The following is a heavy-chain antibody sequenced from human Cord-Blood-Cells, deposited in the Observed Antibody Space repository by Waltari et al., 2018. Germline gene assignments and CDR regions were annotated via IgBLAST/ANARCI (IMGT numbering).Heavy chain of an antibody. CDR3: ARDSPGNARYGMDV. CDR2: IIPIFGTA. J-gene: IGHJ6*02. D-gene: IGHD6-6*01. Sequence: QVQLVKSGAEVRKPRASVKVSCKASGGTFTSYAISWVRRPPGQGLEWMGGIIPIFGTANYAQKFQGRVTITADESTSTSYMELSSLRSEDTAVYYFARDSPGNARYGMDVWGQGTTVTVSS. V-gene: IGHV1-69*01. CDR1: GGTFTSYA.